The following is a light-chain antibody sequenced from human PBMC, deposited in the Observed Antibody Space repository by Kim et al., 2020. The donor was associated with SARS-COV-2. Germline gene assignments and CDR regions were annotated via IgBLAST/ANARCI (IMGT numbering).Light chain of an antibody. V-gene: IGLV3-1*01. CDR3: QAWDSSTWV. CDR2: QDS. CDR1: KSGDKY. Sequence: SSELNQPPSVSVSPGQTASITCSGDKSGDKYACWYQQKPGQSPVLVIYQDSKRPSGIPERFSGSNSGNTATLTISGTQAMDEADYYCQAWDSSTWVFGGGTQLTVL. J-gene: IGLJ3*02.